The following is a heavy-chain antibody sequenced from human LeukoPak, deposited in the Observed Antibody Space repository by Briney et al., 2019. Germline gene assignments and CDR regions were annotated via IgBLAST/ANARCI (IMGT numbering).Heavy chain of an antibody. CDR2: ISWNSGSI. V-gene: IGHV3-9*01. CDR3: AKGGIAAAGSGGFDP. J-gene: IGHJ5*02. Sequence: PGRSLRLSCAASGFTFDDYAMHWVRQAPGKGLEWVSGISWNSGSIGYADSVKGRLTISRDNAKNSLYLQMNSLRAEDTALYYCAKGGIAAAGSGGFDPWGQGTLVTVSS. CDR1: GFTFDDYA. D-gene: IGHD6-13*01.